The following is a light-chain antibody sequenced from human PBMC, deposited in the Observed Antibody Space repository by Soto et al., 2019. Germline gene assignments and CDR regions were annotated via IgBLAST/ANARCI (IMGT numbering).Light chain of an antibody. CDR2: RND. V-gene: IGLV1-47*01. Sequence: QSVLSQPSSVSGTPGQGVTISCSGSISNIGNNYVYWFQQLPGTAPKVLSNRNDQRPSGVPDRFSGSKSGTSASLAISGLRSEDEADNYCAAWDDTVRRYVFGTGTKLTVL. CDR1: ISNIGNNY. J-gene: IGLJ1*01. CDR3: AAWDDTVRRYV.